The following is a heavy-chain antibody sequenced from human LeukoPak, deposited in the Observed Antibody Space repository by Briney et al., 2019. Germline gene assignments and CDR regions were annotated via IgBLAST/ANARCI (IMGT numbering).Heavy chain of an antibody. D-gene: IGHD3-10*01. Sequence: GRSLRLSCVASGFTFSSYGMHWVRQAPGKGLEWVAVISYDGSNKYYADSVKGRFTISRDNSKNTLYLQMNSLRAEDTAVYYCAKVVYYGSGSLGGFDYWGQGTLVTVSS. CDR2: ISYDGSNK. CDR1: GFTFSSYG. J-gene: IGHJ4*02. CDR3: AKVVYYGSGSLGGFDY. V-gene: IGHV3-30*18.